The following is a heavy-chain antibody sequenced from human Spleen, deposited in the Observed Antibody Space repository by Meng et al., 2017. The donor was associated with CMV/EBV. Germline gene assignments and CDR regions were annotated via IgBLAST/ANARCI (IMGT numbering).Heavy chain of an antibody. J-gene: IGHJ3*02. CDR1: GFTFSDYY. V-gene: IGHV3-11*01. CDR2: ISRGGTTI. Sequence: GESLKISCAASGFTFSDYYMTWLRQAPGKGLEWLSYISRGGTTIYYADSVKGRFTVSRDNTKNSLYLQMSSLRAEDTAIYYCAREENDAFDIWGQGTMVTVSS. CDR3: AREENDAFDI.